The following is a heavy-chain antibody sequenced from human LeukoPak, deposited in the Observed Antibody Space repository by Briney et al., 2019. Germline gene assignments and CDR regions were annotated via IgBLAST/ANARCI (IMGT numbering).Heavy chain of an antibody. D-gene: IGHD3-10*01. CDR1: GVSISSTNFY. CDR3: ARHPGGVQGVPYYFDY. J-gene: IGHJ4*02. V-gene: IGHV4-39*01. Sequence: SETLSLTCTVSGVSISSTNFYWGWIRQPPGKGLECVGSINYSGGTYYNPSLKSRVTISVDTSKNRFSLKLSSVTAADTAVYYCARHPGGVQGVPYYFDYWGQGTLVTVSS. CDR2: INYSGGT.